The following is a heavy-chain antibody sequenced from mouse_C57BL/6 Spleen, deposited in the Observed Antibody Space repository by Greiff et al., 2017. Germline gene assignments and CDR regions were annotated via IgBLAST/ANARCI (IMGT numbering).Heavy chain of an antibody. CDR3: ARWGGYDGYFFDY. CDR2: IYPGDGDT. CDR1: GYAFSSSW. V-gene: IGHV1-82*01. Sequence: QVQLQQSGPELVKPGASVKISCKASGYAFSSSWMNWVKQRPGKGLEWIGRIYPGDGDTNYNGKFKGKATLTADKSSSTAYMQLSSLTSEDSAVYFCARWGGYDGYFFDYWGQGTTLTVSS. J-gene: IGHJ2*01. D-gene: IGHD2-3*01.